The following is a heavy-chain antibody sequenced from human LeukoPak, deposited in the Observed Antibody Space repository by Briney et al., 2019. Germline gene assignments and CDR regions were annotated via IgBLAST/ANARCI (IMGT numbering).Heavy chain of an antibody. Sequence: PSETLSLTCTASGGSISTYYWSWIRQPPGKGLERIGYIYYSGPTNYSPSLKSRVTISLDTSKNQFSLKLTSVTAADTAVYYCASMVRGVITHYFDYWGQGTLVTVSS. CDR1: GGSISTYY. CDR2: IYYSGPT. CDR3: ASMVRGVITHYFDY. J-gene: IGHJ4*02. V-gene: IGHV4-59*01. D-gene: IGHD3-10*01.